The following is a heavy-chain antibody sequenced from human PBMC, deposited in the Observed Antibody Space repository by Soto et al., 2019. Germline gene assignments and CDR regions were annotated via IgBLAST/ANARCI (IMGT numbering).Heavy chain of an antibody. CDR1: GLTFGSRA. V-gene: IGHV3-23*01. CDR2: ITDTGGDA. J-gene: IGHJ4*02. D-gene: IGHD3-10*01. CDR3: ARGSTDSYPGSRIFDF. Sequence: GGSLRLSCVASGLTFGSRAISWVRQAPGEGLQWVSTITDTGGDAKYADSVRGRFVISRDNSKKTLYLQMTSLTAEDSAMYFCARGSTDSYPGSRIFDFWGRGTLVTVSS.